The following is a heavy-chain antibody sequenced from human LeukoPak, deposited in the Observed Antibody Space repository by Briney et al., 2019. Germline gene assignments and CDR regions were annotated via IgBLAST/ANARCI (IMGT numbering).Heavy chain of an antibody. CDR1: GYTFTSYD. J-gene: IGHJ4*02. CDR3: ARARIGGYSSTLPY. V-gene: IGHV1-2*02. D-gene: IGHD6-13*01. CDR2: INPDSGGT. Sequence: WASVKVSCKASGYTFTSYDISWVRQAPGQGLEWMGWINPDSGGTNYAPKFQGRVTMTRDTSIRAAYMELSRLRSDDTAVYYCARARIGGYSSTLPYWGQGTLVTVSS.